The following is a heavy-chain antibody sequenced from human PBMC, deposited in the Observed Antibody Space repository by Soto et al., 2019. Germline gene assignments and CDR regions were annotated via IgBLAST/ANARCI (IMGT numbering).Heavy chain of an antibody. CDR2: INPATGAA. Sequence: QLHLVQSGAVVKKPGASVTVSCSASGYPVTAYYMHWVRQAPGRGLEWMGGINPATGAAKYTQTFQARVTMTRDTSAVTVFIELSGLTSDDTAVFYCARGGGVGVAGSAAFEMWGQGTLVTVSS. CDR3: ARGGGVGVAGSAAFEM. D-gene: IGHD3-3*01. J-gene: IGHJ3*02. V-gene: IGHV1-2*02. CDR1: GYPVTAYY.